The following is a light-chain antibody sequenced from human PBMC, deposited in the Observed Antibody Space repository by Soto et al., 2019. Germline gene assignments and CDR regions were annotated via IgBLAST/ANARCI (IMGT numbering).Light chain of an antibody. V-gene: IGLV4-69*01. CDR3: QTWGTGTVI. Sequence: QSVLTQSPSASASLGASVKLTCVLSCGHSNYAVAWHQQQPEKGPRYLMRLNSDGSHNRGDGIPDRFSGSSSGTERYLTISRLQSEDEADYYCQTWGTGTVIFGGGTKLTVL. J-gene: IGLJ2*01. CDR1: CGHSNYA. CDR2: LNSDGSH.